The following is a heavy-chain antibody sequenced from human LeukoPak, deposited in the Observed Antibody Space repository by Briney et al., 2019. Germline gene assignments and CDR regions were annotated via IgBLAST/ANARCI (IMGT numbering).Heavy chain of an antibody. CDR3: AGDHLGVTTFDY. V-gene: IGHV3-11*01. D-gene: IGHD4-17*01. CDR2: ISSSGSTI. J-gene: IGHJ4*02. Sequence: LSLTCTVSGGSISSGGYYWSWIRQAPGKGLEWVSYISSSGSTIYYADSVKGRFTISRDNAKNSLYLQMNSLRAEDTAVYYCAGDHLGVTTFDYWGQGTLVTVSS. CDR1: GGSISSGGYY.